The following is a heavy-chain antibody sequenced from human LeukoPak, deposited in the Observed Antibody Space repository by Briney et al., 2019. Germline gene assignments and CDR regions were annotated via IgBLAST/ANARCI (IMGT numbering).Heavy chain of an antibody. V-gene: IGHV4-39*07. J-gene: IGHJ4*02. CDR2: IYTSGST. Sequence: SETLSLTCTVSGGSISSSSYYWGWIRQPPGKGLEWIGRIYTSGSTNYNPSLKSRVTISVDTSKNQFSLKLSSVTAADTAVYYCAREVGYYWFDYWGQGTLVTVSS. CDR3: AREVGYYWFDY. CDR1: GGSISSSSYY. D-gene: IGHD1-20*01.